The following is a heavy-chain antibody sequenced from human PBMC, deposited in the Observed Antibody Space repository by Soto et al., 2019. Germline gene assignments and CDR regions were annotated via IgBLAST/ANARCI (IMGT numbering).Heavy chain of an antibody. D-gene: IGHD4-17*01. J-gene: IGHJ4*02. CDR3: AKGRDYGDYR. Sequence: QVQLVESGGGVVQPGRSLRLSCAASGFTFSSYGMHWVRQAPGKGLEWVAVISYDGSNKYYADSVKGRFTISRDNSKKTLYLQMNSLRAEDTAVYYCAKGRDYGDYRWGQGTLVTVSS. CDR2: ISYDGSNK. V-gene: IGHV3-30*18. CDR1: GFTFSSYG.